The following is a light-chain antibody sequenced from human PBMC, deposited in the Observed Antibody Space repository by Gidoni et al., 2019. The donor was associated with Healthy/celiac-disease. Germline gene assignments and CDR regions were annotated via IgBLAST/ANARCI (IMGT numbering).Light chain of an antibody. CDR1: QDISNY. CDR3: QQYDNLIT. V-gene: IGKV1-33*01. CDR2: DAS. Sequence: DIPMTQSPSSLSASVGDRVTITCQASQDISNYLNWYQQKPGKATKLLIDDASNLETGVPSRFSGSGAGKDFTFTISSLQAEDIATYYCQQYDNLITFGQGTRLEIK. J-gene: IGKJ5*01.